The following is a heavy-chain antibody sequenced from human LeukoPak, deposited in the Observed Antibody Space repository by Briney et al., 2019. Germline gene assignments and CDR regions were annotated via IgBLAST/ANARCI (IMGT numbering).Heavy chain of an antibody. Sequence: ASVKVSCKASGYTFTSYGISWVRQAPGQRLEWMGWINAGNGNTKYSQKFQGRVTITRDTSASTAYMELSSLRSEDTAVYYCARDDIVVVPAFNWFDPWGQGTLVTVSS. CDR2: INAGNGNT. CDR3: ARDDIVVVPAFNWFDP. CDR1: GYTFTSYG. D-gene: IGHD2-2*01. J-gene: IGHJ5*02. V-gene: IGHV1-3*01.